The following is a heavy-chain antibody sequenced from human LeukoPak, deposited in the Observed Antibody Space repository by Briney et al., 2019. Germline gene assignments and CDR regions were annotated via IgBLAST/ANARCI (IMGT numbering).Heavy chain of an antibody. V-gene: IGHV4-4*02. CDR3: ARLPAAPIARWFDP. CDR2: IYHSGST. Sequence: GSLRLSCAASGSTFSNYWMSWVRQAPGKGLEWIGSIYHSGSTYYNPSLKNRVTISVDTSKNQFSLRLSSVTAADTAVYYCARLPAAPIARWFDPWGQGTLVTVSS. J-gene: IGHJ5*02. CDR1: GSTFSNYW. D-gene: IGHD2-2*01.